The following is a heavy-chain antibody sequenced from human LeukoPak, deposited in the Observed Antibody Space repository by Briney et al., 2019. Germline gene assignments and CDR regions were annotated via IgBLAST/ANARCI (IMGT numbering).Heavy chain of an antibody. Sequence: GASVKVSCKASGYTFPSYDINWVRQATGQGLEWMGWMNPNSGNTGSAQKFQDRVTMTSNTSISTAYMELRSLRSDDTAVYYCARDREYSSSWYGGYYYMDVWGKGTTVTVSS. CDR2: MNPNSGNT. V-gene: IGHV1-8*01. CDR3: ARDREYSSSWYGGYYYMDV. J-gene: IGHJ6*03. D-gene: IGHD6-13*01. CDR1: GYTFPSYD.